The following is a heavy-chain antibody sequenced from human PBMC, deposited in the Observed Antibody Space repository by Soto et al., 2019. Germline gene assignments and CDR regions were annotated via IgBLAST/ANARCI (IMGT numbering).Heavy chain of an antibody. Sequence: PSETLSLTCTVSGGSIISYYWSWIRQPPGKGLEWIGYIYYSGSTNYNPSLKSRVTISVDTSKNQFSLKLSSVTAADTAVYYCARVQRGYSGSWGQGTLVTV. CDR2: IYYSGST. CDR1: GGSIISYY. CDR3: ARVQRGYSGS. D-gene: IGHD5-12*01. V-gene: IGHV4-59*01. J-gene: IGHJ4*02.